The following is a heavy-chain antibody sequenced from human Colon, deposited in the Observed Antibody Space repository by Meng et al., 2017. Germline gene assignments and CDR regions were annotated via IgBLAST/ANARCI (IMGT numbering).Heavy chain of an antibody. CDR1: GGSIKSGGYH. CDR3: ARDTLYGTDY. D-gene: IGHD4-17*01. Sequence: QVHLHESGPGLVRPSDDLSPVCTVSGGSIKSGGYHWSWVRQHPGKGLEYIGFRSDSGTTDYNPSLRSRVSISEIGSSKNQFSLTLRSVTAADTATYFCARDTLYGTDYWGQGVLVTVSS. V-gene: IGHV4-31*03. J-gene: IGHJ4*02. CDR2: RSDSGTT.